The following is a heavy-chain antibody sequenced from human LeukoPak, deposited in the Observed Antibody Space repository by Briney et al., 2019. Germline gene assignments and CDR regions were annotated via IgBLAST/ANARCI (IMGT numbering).Heavy chain of an antibody. V-gene: IGHV4-4*07. J-gene: IGHJ4*02. CDR2: IYTSGST. CDR1: GGSISGYY. CDR3: AREGSYRPLDY. Sequence: SETLSLTCTVSGGSISGYYWSWIRQPAGNGLEWIGRIYTSGSTNYHPSLMRRVTMSVDTSKNQFSLNLSSVTAADTAVYYCAREGSYRPLDYWGQGTLVTVSS. D-gene: IGHD1-26*01.